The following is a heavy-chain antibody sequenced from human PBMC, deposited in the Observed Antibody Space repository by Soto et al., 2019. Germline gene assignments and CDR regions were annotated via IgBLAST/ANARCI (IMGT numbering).Heavy chain of an antibody. CDR2: IYYSGTT. CDR1: GDSITSNSYF. Sequence: SETLSLTCTVSGDSITSNSYFWAWIRQPPGKGLEWIGSIYYSGTTYYNPSLKSRVTISVDTSKNQFSLKLSSVTAADTAVYYCARGPPMTSYNWFDPWGQGTLVTVSS. V-gene: IGHV4-39*07. J-gene: IGHJ5*02. D-gene: IGHD3-22*01. CDR3: ARGPPMTSYNWFDP.